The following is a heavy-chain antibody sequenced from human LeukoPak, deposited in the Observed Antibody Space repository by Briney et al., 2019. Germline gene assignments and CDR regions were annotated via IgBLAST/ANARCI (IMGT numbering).Heavy chain of an antibody. Sequence: GGSLRLSCAASGFTFRSYAMYWVRQAPGKGLEYVSAISSNGDNTYYASSVKGRFTTSRDNSKNTLYLQMGSLRAEDMAVYYASDGVGAYNWFDPWGQETLVPVS. J-gene: IGHJ5*02. CDR3: SDGVGAYNWFDP. CDR1: GFTFRSYA. CDR2: ISSNGDNT. D-gene: IGHD1-26*01. V-gene: IGHV3-64*01.